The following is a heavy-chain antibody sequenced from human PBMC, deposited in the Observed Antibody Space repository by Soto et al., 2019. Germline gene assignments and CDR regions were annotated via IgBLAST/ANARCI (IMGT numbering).Heavy chain of an antibody. CDR2: ISYDGSNK. J-gene: IGHJ6*04. V-gene: IGHV3-30*18. CDR1: GFTFSSYG. CDR3: AKQTTYSSYTGMDV. Sequence: PGGSLRLSCAASGFTFSSYGMHWVRQAPGKGLEWVAVISYDGSNKYYADSVKGRFTISRDNSKNTLYLQMNSLRAEDTAVYYCAKQTTYSSYTGMDVGGKGTRATFSS. D-gene: IGHD1-1*01.